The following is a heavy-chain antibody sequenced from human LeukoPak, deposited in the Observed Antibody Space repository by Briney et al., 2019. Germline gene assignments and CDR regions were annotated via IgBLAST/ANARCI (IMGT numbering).Heavy chain of an antibody. CDR3: AKDTGGYNFAFDI. Sequence: GGSLRLSCAASGFTFDDYGMSWVRQAPGKGLEWVSGINWNGGSTGYADSVKGRFTISRDNAKNSLYLQMNSLRAEDMALYYCAKDTGGYNFAFDIWGQGTMVTVSS. CDR1: GFTFDDYG. J-gene: IGHJ3*02. CDR2: INWNGGST. V-gene: IGHV3-20*04. D-gene: IGHD5-24*01.